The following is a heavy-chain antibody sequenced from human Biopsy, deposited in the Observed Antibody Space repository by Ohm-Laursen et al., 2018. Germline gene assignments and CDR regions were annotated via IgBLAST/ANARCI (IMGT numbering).Heavy chain of an antibody. Sequence: SLRLSCAASGFGFYAMHWVRQPPGKGLEWLAVTSFDGSNKFYAESVRGRFTISRDRSRDTLYLQMNRLTNEDTALYYCAKDGGQWIGGAFDIWGHGTMVIVAS. CDR3: AKDGGQWIGGAFDI. J-gene: IGHJ3*02. V-gene: IGHV3-30*18. CDR1: GFGFYA. D-gene: IGHD3-10*01. CDR2: TSFDGSNK.